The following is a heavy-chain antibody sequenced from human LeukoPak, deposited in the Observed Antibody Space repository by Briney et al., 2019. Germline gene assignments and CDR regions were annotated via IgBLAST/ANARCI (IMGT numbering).Heavy chain of an antibody. CDR1: GFIFSSYG. D-gene: IGHD3-3*01. J-gene: IGHJ5*02. V-gene: IGHV3-30*02. CDR3: AKRYYDFWSAIPGDWFDP. Sequence: GGSLRLSCAASGFIFSSYGMHWVRQAPGKGLEWVAFIRYDGSNKYYADSVKGRFTISRDNSKNTLYLQMNSLRAEDTAVYYCAKRYYDFWSAIPGDWFDPWGQGTLVTVSS. CDR2: IRYDGSNK.